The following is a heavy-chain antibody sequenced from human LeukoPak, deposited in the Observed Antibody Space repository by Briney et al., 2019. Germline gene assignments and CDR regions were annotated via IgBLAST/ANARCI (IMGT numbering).Heavy chain of an antibody. CDR3: ARLYYDSSGYYQICYFDY. Sequence: SETLSLTCTVSGGSISSSSYYWGWIRQPPGKGLKWIGSIYYSGGTYYNPSLKSRVTISVDTSKNQFSLNLSSVTAADTAVYYCARLYYDSSGYYQICYFDYWGQGTLVTVSS. D-gene: IGHD3-22*01. J-gene: IGHJ4*02. V-gene: IGHV4-39*01. CDR1: GGSISSSSYY. CDR2: IYYSGGT.